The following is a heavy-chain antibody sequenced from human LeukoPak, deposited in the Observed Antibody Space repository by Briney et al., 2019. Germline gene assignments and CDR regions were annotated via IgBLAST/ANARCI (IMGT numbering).Heavy chain of an antibody. D-gene: IGHD3-3*01. Sequence: SETLSLTCTVAGYSISSGYYWGWIRQPPGKGLERIGSIYHSGSTYYNPSLKSRVTKSVDTSKNQFSLKLSSVTAADTAVYYCARDYHTIFGVVNLRRFDYWGQGTLVTVSS. CDR3: ARDYHTIFGVVNLRRFDY. J-gene: IGHJ4*02. V-gene: IGHV4-38-2*02. CDR1: GYSISSGYY. CDR2: IYHSGST.